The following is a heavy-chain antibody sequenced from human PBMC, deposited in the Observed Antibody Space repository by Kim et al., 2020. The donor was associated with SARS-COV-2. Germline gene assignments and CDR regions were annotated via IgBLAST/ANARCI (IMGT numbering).Heavy chain of an antibody. CDR1: GGSFSGYY. D-gene: IGHD6-13*01. CDR2: INHSGST. V-gene: IGHV4-34*01. Sequence: SETLSLTCAVYGGSFSGYYWSWIRQPPGKGLEWIGEINHSGSTNYNPSLKSRVTIXVDTSKNQFSLKLSSVTAADTAVYYCARVRSSRFXIFYYYGMDVWGQXXTVTVSS. CDR3: ARVRSSRFXIFYYYGMDV. J-gene: IGHJ6*02.